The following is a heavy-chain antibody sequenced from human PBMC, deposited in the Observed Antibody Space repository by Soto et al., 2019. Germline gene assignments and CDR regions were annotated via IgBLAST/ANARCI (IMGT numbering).Heavy chain of an antibody. CDR3: ARNLMIGYNIDV. J-gene: IGHJ6*02. CDR1: GSSVTTGGYS. V-gene: IGHV4-30-2*01. D-gene: IGHD3-22*01. Sequence: SETLSPTCAVSGSSVTTGGYSFSWVPHPPGKGLEWIGHVYISGSTYSNPSLKSRLTISVERSSNQFSLMLTPVTAAYTAVYYCARNLMIGYNIDVWGQGTTIPVSS. CDR2: VYISGST.